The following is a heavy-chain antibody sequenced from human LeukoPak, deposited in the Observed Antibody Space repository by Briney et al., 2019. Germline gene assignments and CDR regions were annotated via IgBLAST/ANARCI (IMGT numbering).Heavy chain of an antibody. CDR2: ISGSGGST. J-gene: IGHJ4*02. D-gene: IGHD6-13*01. CDR3: ANQVIAAAGTFDY. V-gene: IGHV3-23*01. CDR1: GFTFSSYA. Sequence: GGSPRLSCAASGFTFSSYAMSWVRQAPGKGLEWVSAISGSGGSTYYADSVKGRFTISRDNSKNTLYLQMNSLRAEDTAVYYCANQVIAAAGTFDYWGQGTLVTVSS.